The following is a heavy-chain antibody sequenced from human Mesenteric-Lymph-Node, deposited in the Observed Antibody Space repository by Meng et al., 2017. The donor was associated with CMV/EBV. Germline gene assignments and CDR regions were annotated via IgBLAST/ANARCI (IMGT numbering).Heavy chain of an antibody. V-gene: IGHV4-39*07. D-gene: IGHD3-22*01. J-gene: IGHJ6*02. CDR1: GGSISSSSYY. Sequence: SETLSLTCTVSGGSISSSSYYWGWIRQPPGKGLEWIGSIYYSGSTDYNPSLKTRVTISVDTSNKNHFSLKLSSVTAADTAVYYCARGLMKYDSSGYRGSRYYYGMDVWGQGTTVTVSS. CDR3: ARGLMKYDSSGYRGSRYYYGMDV. CDR2: IYYSGST.